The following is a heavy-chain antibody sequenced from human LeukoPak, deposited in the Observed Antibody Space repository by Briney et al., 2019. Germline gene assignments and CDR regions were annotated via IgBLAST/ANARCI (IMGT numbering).Heavy chain of an antibody. J-gene: IGHJ4*01. V-gene: IGHV3-11*04. CDR3: ARDQPIGYNYGYPFDN. CDR1: GFTFSDYY. Sequence: PGGSLRLSCAASGFTFSDYYMSWIRQAPGKGLEWVSYISSSGSTIYYADSVKGRFTISRDNAKNSLYLQMNNLRVEDTAVYYCARDQPIGYNYGYPFDNWGQEPWSPSPQ. CDR2: ISSSGSTI. D-gene: IGHD5-18*01.